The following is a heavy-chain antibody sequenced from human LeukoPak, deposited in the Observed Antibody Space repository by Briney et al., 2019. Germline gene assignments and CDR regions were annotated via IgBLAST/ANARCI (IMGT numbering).Heavy chain of an antibody. Sequence: GGSLRLSCAASGFTFSSYAMSWVRQAPGKGLEWVSGVSGSGGSTYYADSVKGRFTISRDNSKNTLYLQMNSLRAEDTAVYYCAKFSHPLIVAVGVDYWGQGTLVSVSS. CDR2: VSGSGGST. CDR3: AKFSHPLIVAVGVDY. D-gene: IGHD6-13*01. V-gene: IGHV3-23*01. J-gene: IGHJ4*02. CDR1: GFTFSSYA.